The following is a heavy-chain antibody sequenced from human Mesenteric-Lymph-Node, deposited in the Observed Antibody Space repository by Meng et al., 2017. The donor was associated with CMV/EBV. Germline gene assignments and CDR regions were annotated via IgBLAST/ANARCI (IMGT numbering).Heavy chain of an antibody. D-gene: IGHD5-24*01. Sequence: GGSLRLSCAASGFAFSTYAMNWVRQAPGKGLEWVANIKEDGGETYYVDSVKGRFTISRDNAKNSLFLQMSNLRAEDTAVFYCVRHTRGSPGDYWGQGTVVTVSS. CDR3: VRHTRGSPGDY. CDR2: IKEDGGET. V-gene: IGHV3-7*01. J-gene: IGHJ4*02. CDR1: GFAFSTYA.